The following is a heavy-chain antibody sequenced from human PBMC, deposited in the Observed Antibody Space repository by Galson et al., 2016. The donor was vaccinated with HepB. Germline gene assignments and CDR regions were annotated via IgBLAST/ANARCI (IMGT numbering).Heavy chain of an antibody. CDR1: GFAFNTYS. CDR2: ISGSSSTI. V-gene: IGHV3-48*02. J-gene: IGHJ4*02. Sequence: SLRLSCAASGFAFNTYSINWVRQAPGRGLEWVSYISGSSSTIYYADSVQGRFTISRDNARNSLYLQMDRLRDEDTAVYYCSTSYSYGWGSYLPPNYFYYWGQGTLVTVSS. CDR3: STSYSYGWGSYLPPNYFYY. D-gene: IGHD3-10*01.